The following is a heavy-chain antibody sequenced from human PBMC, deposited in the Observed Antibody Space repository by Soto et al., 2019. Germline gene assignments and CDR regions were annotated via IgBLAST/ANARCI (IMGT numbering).Heavy chain of an antibody. D-gene: IGHD6-6*01. J-gene: IGHJ4*02. Sequence: EVQLVESGGGLVQPGGSLRLSCAASGFTFSSYWMSWVRQAPGKGLEWVANIKQDGSEKYYVDSVKGRFTISRDNAKNALYLQMNSLRAEDTAVYYCARASIAARYRLPVDYWGQGTLVTVSS. CDR1: GFTFSSYW. CDR2: IKQDGSEK. V-gene: IGHV3-7*01. CDR3: ARASIAARYRLPVDY.